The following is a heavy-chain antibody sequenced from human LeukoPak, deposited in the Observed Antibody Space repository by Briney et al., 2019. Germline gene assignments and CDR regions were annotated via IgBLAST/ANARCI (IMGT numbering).Heavy chain of an antibody. CDR3: AASRGAWLPPDY. D-gene: IGHD3-22*01. J-gene: IGHJ4*02. V-gene: IGHV3-9*01. CDR1: GFTFDDYA. Sequence: GGSLRLSCAASGFTFDDYAMHWVRQAPGKGLEWVSGISWNSGSIGYADSVKGRFTISRDNAKNSLYLQMNSLRAEDTALYYCAASRGAWLPPDYWGQGTLVTVSS. CDR2: ISWNSGSI.